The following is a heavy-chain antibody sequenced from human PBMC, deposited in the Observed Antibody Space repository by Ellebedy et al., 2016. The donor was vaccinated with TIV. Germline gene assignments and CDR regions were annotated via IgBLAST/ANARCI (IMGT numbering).Heavy chain of an antibody. J-gene: IGHJ4*02. CDR1: GFTFSSYG. V-gene: IGHV3-30*18. D-gene: IGHD5-12*01. Sequence: GESLKISXAASGFTFSSYGMHWVRQAPGKGLEWVAVISYDGSNKYYADSVKGRFTISRDNAKNSLYLQMNSLRAEDTALYYCAKAIVAVKGDYFDYWGQGTLVTVSS. CDR3: AKAIVAVKGDYFDY. CDR2: ISYDGSNK.